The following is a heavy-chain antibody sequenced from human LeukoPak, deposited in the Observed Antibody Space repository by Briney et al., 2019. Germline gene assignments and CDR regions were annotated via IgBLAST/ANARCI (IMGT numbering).Heavy chain of an antibody. CDR1: GGSISSGIYS. CDR3: ARDSGDYPYYFDS. D-gene: IGHD3-10*01. Sequence: SQTLSLTCAVSGGSISSGIYSWNWIRQPPGMGLEWIGYIYHTGHTYYNPSLKSRVTISVDRSKNQFSLKLRSVTAADTAVYYCARDSGDYPYYFDSWGQGALVTVSS. J-gene: IGHJ4*02. V-gene: IGHV4-30-2*01. CDR2: IYHTGHT.